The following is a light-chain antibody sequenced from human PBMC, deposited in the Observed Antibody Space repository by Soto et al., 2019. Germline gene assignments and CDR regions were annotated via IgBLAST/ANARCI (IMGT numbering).Light chain of an antibody. CDR3: QTWGTGIQV. V-gene: IGLV4-69*01. J-gene: IGLJ2*01. CDR2: LNSDVSH. CDR1: SGHSNYA. Sequence: QPVLTQSPSASASLGASVKLTCTLSSGHSNYAIAWHQLQPEKGPRYLMKLNSDVSHIKGDGIPDRFSGASSGAERYLTISSLQYEDEADYYCQTWGTGIQVFGGGTKLTVL.